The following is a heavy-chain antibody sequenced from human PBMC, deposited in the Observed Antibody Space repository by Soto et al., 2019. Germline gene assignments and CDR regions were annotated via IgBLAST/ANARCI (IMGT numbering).Heavy chain of an antibody. D-gene: IGHD1-7*01. J-gene: IGHJ4*02. CDR2: VKSDGSST. CDR3: ARDGIGGTVFRGYLDY. V-gene: IGHV3-74*01. CDR1: GFAFSSYW. Sequence: GGSLRLSCAASGFAFSSYWMHWVRQDPGKGLVWVSRVKSDGSSTSYADSVKGRFTISRDNAKNTLYLQMNSLRAEDTAVYYCARDGIGGTVFRGYLDYWGRGTVVTVSS.